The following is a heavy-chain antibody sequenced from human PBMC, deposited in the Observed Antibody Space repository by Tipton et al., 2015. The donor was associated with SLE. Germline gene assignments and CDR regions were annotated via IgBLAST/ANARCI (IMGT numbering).Heavy chain of an antibody. V-gene: IGHV4-59*01. Sequence: LRLSCTVSGGSISSYYWSWIRQPPGKGLEWIGYIYYSGSTNYNPSLKSRVTISVDTSKNQFSLKLSSVTAADTAVYYCARVPLAYCGGDCYTYYFDYWGQETLVTVSS. CDR3: ARVPLAYCGGDCYTYYFDY. J-gene: IGHJ4*02. D-gene: IGHD2-21*01. CDR1: GGSISSYY. CDR2: IYYSGST.